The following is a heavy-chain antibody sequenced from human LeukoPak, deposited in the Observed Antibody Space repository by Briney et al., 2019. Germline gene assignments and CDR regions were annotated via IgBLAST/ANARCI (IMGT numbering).Heavy chain of an antibody. CDR1: GASYNAYY. CDR3: AVGITILGVTASFDS. Sequence: AETLSLTCAVYGASYNAYYWSWIRQPPGKGLEWIGDIDHRGAATYNPSLKSRLTISADASKNQLSLKLNSVTDADTAVYYCAVGITILGVTASFDSWGQGTLVIVSS. V-gene: IGHV4-34*01. CDR2: IDHRGAA. D-gene: IGHD3-3*01. J-gene: IGHJ4*02.